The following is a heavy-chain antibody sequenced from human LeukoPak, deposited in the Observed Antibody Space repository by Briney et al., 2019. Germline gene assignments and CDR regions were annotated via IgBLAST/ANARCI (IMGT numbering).Heavy chain of an antibody. CDR2: IYYSGST. D-gene: IGHD5-12*01. CDR3: ARVKWHAGEFDP. Sequence: SETLSLTCTVSGGSISSYYWSWIRQPPGKGLEWIGYIYYSGSTNYNPSLKSRVTISVDTSKNQFSLKLSSVTAADTAVYYCARVKWHAGEFDPWGQGTLVTVSS. V-gene: IGHV4-59*01. CDR1: GGSISSYY. J-gene: IGHJ5*02.